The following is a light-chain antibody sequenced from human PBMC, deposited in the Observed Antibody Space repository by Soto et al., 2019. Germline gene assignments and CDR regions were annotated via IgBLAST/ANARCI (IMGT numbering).Light chain of an antibody. Sequence: QSALTQPASVSGSPGQSITISCTGTSSDVGGYNYVSWYQHHPGKAPKLVIYDVSHRPSGVSNRFSGSKSGNTASLTISGLQAEDEADYYCSSYTSSTTPYVFGTGTKVTVL. CDR2: DVS. J-gene: IGLJ1*01. CDR3: SSYTSSTTPYV. CDR1: SSDVGGYNY. V-gene: IGLV2-14*03.